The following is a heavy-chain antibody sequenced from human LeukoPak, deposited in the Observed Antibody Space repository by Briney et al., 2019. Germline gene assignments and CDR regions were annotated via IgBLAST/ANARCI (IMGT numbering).Heavy chain of an antibody. CDR2: ISGSGGST. CDR3: AKDTSYYDILTGYLGYYYYYYMDV. CDR1: GFTFSSYA. Sequence: AESLRLSCAASGFTFSSYAMSWVRQAPGKGLEWVWAISGSGGSTYYADSGKGRFTISRDNSKNTLYLQMNSLRAEDTAVYYCAKDTSYYDILTGYLGYYYYYYMDVWGKGTTVTVSS. V-gene: IGHV3-23*01. D-gene: IGHD3-9*01. J-gene: IGHJ6*03.